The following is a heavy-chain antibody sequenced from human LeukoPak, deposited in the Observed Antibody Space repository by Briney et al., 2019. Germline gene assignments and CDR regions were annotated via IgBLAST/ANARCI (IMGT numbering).Heavy chain of an antibody. CDR1: GFTFSSYW. Sequence: GGSLRLSCAASGFTFSSYWMHWVRQAPGKGLVWVSRINSDGSSTSYADSVKGRFTISRDNAKNTLYLQMNSLRAEDTAVYYCARVSIAVAGPGVPDYWGQGTLVTVSS. J-gene: IGHJ4*02. CDR2: INSDGSST. D-gene: IGHD6-19*01. V-gene: IGHV3-74*01. CDR3: ARVSIAVAGPGVPDY.